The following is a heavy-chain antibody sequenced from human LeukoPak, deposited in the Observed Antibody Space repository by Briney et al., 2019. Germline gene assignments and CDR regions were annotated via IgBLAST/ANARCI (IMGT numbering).Heavy chain of an antibody. V-gene: IGHV3-74*01. CDR3: ATSRTFDY. CDR1: GFTFSSYW. D-gene: IGHD2-8*01. Sequence: PVGSLRLSCAASGFTFSSYWMHWVRQAPGEGLVWVSRINSDGSSTSYADSVKGRFTISRDNAKNTVYLQMNSLRAEDTAVYYCATSRTFDYWGQGTLVTVSS. J-gene: IGHJ4*02. CDR2: INSDGSST.